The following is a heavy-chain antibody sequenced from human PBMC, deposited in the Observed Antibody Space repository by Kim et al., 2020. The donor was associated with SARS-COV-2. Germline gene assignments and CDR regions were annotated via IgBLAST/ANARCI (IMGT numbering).Heavy chain of an antibody. CDR2: INHSGST. D-gene: IGHD3-10*01. CDR1: GGSFSGYY. V-gene: IGHV4-34*01. CDR3: ATDYYGSGSAAFDI. J-gene: IGHJ3*02. Sequence: SETLSLTCAVYGGSFSGYYWSWIRQPPGKGLELIGEINHSGSTNYNPSLKSRVTISVDTSKNQFSLKLSSVTAADTAVYYCATDYYGSGSAAFDIWGQGTMVTVAS.